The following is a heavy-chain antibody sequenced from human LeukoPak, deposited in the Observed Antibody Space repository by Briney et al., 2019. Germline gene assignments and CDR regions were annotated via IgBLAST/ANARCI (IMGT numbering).Heavy chain of an antibody. Sequence: ASVKVSCKASGYTFTSYGISWVRQATGQGLEWMGWISAYNGNTNYAQKLQGRVTMTTDTSTSTAYMELRSLRSDDTAVYYCARLSDSSGWGYFDYWGQGTLVTVSS. CDR1: GYTFTSYG. D-gene: IGHD6-19*01. V-gene: IGHV1-18*04. CDR2: ISAYNGNT. J-gene: IGHJ4*02. CDR3: ARLSDSSGWGYFDY.